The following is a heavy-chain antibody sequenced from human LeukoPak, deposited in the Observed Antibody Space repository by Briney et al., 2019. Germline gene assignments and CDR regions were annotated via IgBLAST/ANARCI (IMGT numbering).Heavy chain of an antibody. CDR2: TYYRFKRYN. V-gene: IGHV6-1*01. CDR1: GDSVSSNSAA. J-gene: IGHJ4*02. Sequence: SQTLSLTCAISGDSVSSNSAAWNWIRQSPSRGLEWLGRTYYRFKRYNDYAVSLKSRMTINPDTPRNQFSLQLNSVTPEDTAVYYCARESFSLFDNWGQGTLVTVSS. CDR3: ARESFSLFDN.